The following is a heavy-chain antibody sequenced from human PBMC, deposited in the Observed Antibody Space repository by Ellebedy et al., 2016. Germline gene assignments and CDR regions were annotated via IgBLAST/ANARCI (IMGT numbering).Heavy chain of an antibody. CDR2: IIPVFGTP. V-gene: IGHV1-69*13. CDR3: ATGLAVPAAWYNWFDP. J-gene: IGHJ5*02. D-gene: IGHD2-2*01. CDR1: GGTLSSYA. Sequence: SVKVSCXASGGTLSSYAISWVRQAPGQGLEWMGGIIPVFGTPKYAQKFQGRVTITADESTNIAYMEMRGLRSEDTAIYYCATGLAVPAAWYNWFDPWGQGTLVIVSS.